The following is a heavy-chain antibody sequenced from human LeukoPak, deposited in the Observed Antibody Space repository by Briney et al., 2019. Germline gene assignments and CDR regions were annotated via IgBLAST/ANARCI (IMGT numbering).Heavy chain of an antibody. CDR1: EFSISDSY. CDR3: AKGLGELTYYYYMDV. D-gene: IGHD3-10*01. Sequence: SEFSISDSYMTWSRQTRGNGLEWLAYISGSGRDIYVSDSVKGRFTISRDNAKNSLYMQMNSLRNEDTALYYCAKGLGELTYYYYMDVWGKGTPVTISS. J-gene: IGHJ6*03. V-gene: IGHV3-11*01. CDR2: ISGSGRDI.